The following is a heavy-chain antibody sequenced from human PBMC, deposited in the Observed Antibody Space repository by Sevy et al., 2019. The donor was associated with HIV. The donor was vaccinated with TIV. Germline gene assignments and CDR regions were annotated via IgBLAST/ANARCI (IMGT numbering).Heavy chain of an antibody. J-gene: IGHJ3*01. CDR3: ARSQHFSGDYADYAFDV. V-gene: IGHV4-39*01. Sequence: SETLSLTCSVSGGSVSNPNYYWGWISQPPGKGLEWIGSIYYSGATSYNPSLESRVTTSVDTSNNRFSLILTSVTAADTAVYYCARSQHFSGDYADYAFDVWGQGTMVTVSS. D-gene: IGHD4-17*01. CDR2: IYYSGAT. CDR1: GGSVSNPNYY.